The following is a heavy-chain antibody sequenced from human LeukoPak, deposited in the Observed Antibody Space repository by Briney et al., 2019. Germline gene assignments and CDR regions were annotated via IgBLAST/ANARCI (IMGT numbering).Heavy chain of an antibody. J-gene: IGHJ4*02. D-gene: IGHD6-13*01. CDR2: INHSGST. Sequence: SETLSLTCAVYGGPFSGYYWSWIRQPPGKGLEWIGEINHSGSTNYNPSLKSRVTKSVDTSNNQFSLEQSAVTAADTAVYYCARGRPPIYKQQVPYVFDYWGQGTLVTVSS. V-gene: IGHV4-34*01. CDR1: GGPFSGYY. CDR3: ARGRPPIYKQQVPYVFDY.